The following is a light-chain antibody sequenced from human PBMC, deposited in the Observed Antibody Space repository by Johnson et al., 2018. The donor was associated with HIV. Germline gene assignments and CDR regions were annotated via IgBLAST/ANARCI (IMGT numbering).Light chain of an antibody. CDR3: GTWDSSLSALYV. J-gene: IGLJ1*01. Sequence: HSVLTQPPSVSAAPGQKVTISCSGSSSNIGNNYVSWYQQLPGTAPKLLIYDSYKRPSGIPDRFSGSKSGTSATLGITGLQTGDEADYYCGTWDSSLSALYVFGTGTKVTVL. CDR2: DSY. V-gene: IGLV1-51*01. CDR1: SSNIGNNY.